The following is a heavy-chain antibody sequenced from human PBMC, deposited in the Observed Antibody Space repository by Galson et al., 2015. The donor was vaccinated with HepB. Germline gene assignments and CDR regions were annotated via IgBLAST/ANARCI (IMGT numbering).Heavy chain of an antibody. CDR1: GYTFNTYG. D-gene: IGHD3-22*01. J-gene: IGHJ4*02. Sequence: SVKVSCKASGYTFNTYGISWVRQAPGQGLEWMGWISGYNGNTKYAQKFQGRVTMTTDTSTKTAYMELRSLTSDDTAVYYCAREEFEYERSGYYFSKYDYWGQGTLITVSS. CDR3: AREEFEYERSGYYFSKYDY. V-gene: IGHV1-18*01. CDR2: ISGYNGNT.